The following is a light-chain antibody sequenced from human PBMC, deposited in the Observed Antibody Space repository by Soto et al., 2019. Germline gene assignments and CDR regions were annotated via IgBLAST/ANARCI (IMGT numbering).Light chain of an antibody. CDR2: DVS. V-gene: IGLV2-14*03. CDR1: SSDVGGYNY. CDR3: TSYTISGAPHYV. Sequence: QSVLTQPASVSGSPGQSITISFTGNSSDVGGYNYVSWYQHHPGKAPKLIIYDVSNRPSGVSNHFSASKSGNTASLTISGLQAEDEADYYSTSYTISGAPHYVFGTGTKVTV. J-gene: IGLJ1*01.